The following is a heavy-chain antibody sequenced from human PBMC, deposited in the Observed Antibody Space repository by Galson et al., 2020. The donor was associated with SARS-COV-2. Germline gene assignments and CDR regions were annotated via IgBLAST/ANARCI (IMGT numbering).Heavy chain of an antibody. Sequence: GGSLRLSCAASESTFSKYAMSWGRQGPGTGLEWVSAISASGASTFYTDPVKGRFTISRDDSKNTLYQQRNSLRVEDTAVYYCAKAVETQTFSYDYRGQGTLVTVSS. J-gene: IGHJ4*02. CDR2: ISASGAST. V-gene: IGHV3-23*01. D-gene: IGHD1-1*01. CDR1: ESTFSKYA. CDR3: AKAVETQTFSYDY.